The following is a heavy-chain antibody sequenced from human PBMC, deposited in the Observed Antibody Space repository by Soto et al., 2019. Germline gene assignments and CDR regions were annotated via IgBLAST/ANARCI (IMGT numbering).Heavy chain of an antibody. CDR2: ISYDGSNK. D-gene: IGHD6-13*01. CDR1: GFTFSSYG. CDR3: AKDTQLVTYYYYGMDV. J-gene: IGHJ6*02. Sequence: GGSLRLSCAASGFTFSSYGMHWVRQAPGKGLEWVAVISYDGSNKYYADSVKGRFTISRDNSKNTLYLQMNSLRAEDTAVYYCAKDTQLVTYYYYGMDVWGQGTTVTVSS. V-gene: IGHV3-30*18.